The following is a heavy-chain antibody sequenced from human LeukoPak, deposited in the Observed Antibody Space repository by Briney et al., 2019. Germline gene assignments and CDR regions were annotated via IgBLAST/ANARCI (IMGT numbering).Heavy chain of an antibody. CDR1: GVTFSNYR. D-gene: IGHD2-8*02. V-gene: IGHV3-7*01. CDR2: IKPDGSEK. J-gene: IGHJ4*02. CDR3: ARGGAWSWDN. Sequence: GGSLRLSCVASGVTFSNYRMNWVRQAPGTRQEWEGIIKPDGSEKFYADSVRGRLTISRDNTKNSLYLQMSSLRADDTAVYYCARGGAWSWDNWGQGTLVTVSS.